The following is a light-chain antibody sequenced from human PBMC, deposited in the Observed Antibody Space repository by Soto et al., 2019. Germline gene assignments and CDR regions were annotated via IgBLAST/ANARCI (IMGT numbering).Light chain of an antibody. J-gene: IGKJ1*01. Sequence: EIVLTQSPGTLSLSPGERATLSCRASQSVSSYLAWYQQKPGQAPRLLIYGTSTRATGIHARFSGSGSGTEFTLTIDSLQSEDFAVYYCQQYNKWRTFGKGTKVDIK. CDR1: QSVSSY. CDR3: QQYNKWRT. CDR2: GTS. V-gene: IGKV3-15*01.